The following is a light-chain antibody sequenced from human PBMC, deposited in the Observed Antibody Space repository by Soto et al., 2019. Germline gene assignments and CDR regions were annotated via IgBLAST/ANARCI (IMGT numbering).Light chain of an antibody. V-gene: IGLV2-8*01. CDR1: SSDVGGYNY. CDR2: EVT. J-gene: IGLJ3*02. CDR3: SSRATNAGGDNWV. Sequence: QSALTQPPSASGSPGQSVTISCTGTSSDVGGYNYVSWYQQHPGKAPKLMIYEVTKRPSGVPDRFSGSKSGNTASLTVSGLQAEDEAHYYGSSRATNAGGDNWVFGGGTKLTVL.